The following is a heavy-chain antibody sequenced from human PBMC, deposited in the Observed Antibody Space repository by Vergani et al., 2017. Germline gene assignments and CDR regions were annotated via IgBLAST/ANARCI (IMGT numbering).Heavy chain of an antibody. CDR2: INHSGST. J-gene: IGHJ4*02. D-gene: IGHD6-19*01. V-gene: IGHV4-34*01. CDR1: GGSFSGYY. CDR3: ARSSYGGSGWFSPLGY. Sequence: QVQLQQWGAGLLKPSETLSLTCAVYGGSFSGYYWSWIRQPPGKGLEWIGEINHSGSTNYNPSLKSRVTISVDTSKNQFSLKLSSVTAADTAVYYCARSSYGGSGWFSPLGYWGQGTLVTVSS.